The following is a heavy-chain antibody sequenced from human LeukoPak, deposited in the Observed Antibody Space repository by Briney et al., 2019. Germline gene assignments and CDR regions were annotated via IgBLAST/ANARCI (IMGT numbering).Heavy chain of an antibody. V-gene: IGHV1-18*01. J-gene: IGHJ5*02. CDR2: ISAYNGNT. Sequence: ASVKVSCKASGHTFTNYGITWVRQAPGQGLEWMGWISAYNGNTNYAQKFQGRVTMTTDTSTSTAYMELRSLRSDDTAVYYCARMTVSGRDNWFDPWGQGTLVTVSS. CDR3: ARMTVSGRDNWFDP. CDR1: GHTFTNYG. D-gene: IGHD6-19*01.